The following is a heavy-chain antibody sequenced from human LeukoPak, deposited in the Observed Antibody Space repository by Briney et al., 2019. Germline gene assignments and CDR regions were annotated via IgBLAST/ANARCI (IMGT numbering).Heavy chain of an antibody. CDR1: GFTFRNYW. Sequence: GGSLRLSCTASGFTFRNYWMSWVRQAPGKGLECVAYIKEDGSDKSYVDSVKGRFTISRDNAKSSLYLQMNSLRVEDTAVYYCVRGTRSNSFWGQGTQVTVSS. J-gene: IGHJ4*02. D-gene: IGHD6-6*01. CDR2: IKEDGSDK. V-gene: IGHV3-7*01. CDR3: VRGTRSNSF.